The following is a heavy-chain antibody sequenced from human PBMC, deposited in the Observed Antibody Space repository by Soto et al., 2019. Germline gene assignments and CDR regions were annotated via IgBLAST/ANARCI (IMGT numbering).Heavy chain of an antibody. CDR1: GFTFSSYG. J-gene: IGHJ4*02. CDR3: AKDSNSYGYYDYFDY. D-gene: IGHD5-18*01. Sequence: GGSLRLSCTASGFTFSSYGMHWDRQAPGKGLEWVAVISYDGSNKYYADSVKGRFTISRDNSKNTLYLQMNSLRAEDTAVYYCAKDSNSYGYYDYFDYWGQGTLVTVSS. CDR2: ISYDGSNK. V-gene: IGHV3-30*18.